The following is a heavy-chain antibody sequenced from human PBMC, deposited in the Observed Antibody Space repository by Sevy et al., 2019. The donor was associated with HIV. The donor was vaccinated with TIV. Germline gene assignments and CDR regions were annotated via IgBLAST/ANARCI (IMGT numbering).Heavy chain of an antibody. CDR3: ARPMSERTYAMDV. V-gene: IGHV4-39*01. D-gene: IGHD3-10*02. CDR2: IYYTGTT. Sequence: SETLSLTCTVSGGSISSSSYYWAWVRQPPGKGLEWVGNIYYTGTTSYNSSLKSRVTISVDRSQNLFSLQLTSVTAADTALYFSARPMSERTYAMDVWGQGITVTVSS. CDR1: GGSISSSSYY. J-gene: IGHJ6*02.